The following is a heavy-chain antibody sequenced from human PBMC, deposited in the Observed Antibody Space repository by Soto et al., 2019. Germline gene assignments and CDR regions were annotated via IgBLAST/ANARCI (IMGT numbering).Heavy chain of an antibody. J-gene: IGHJ6*03. D-gene: IGHD3-3*01. CDR1: GFTFSSYG. CDR3: AKSPLDYDFWSGLTIPGYYMDV. CDR2: ISYDGSNK. Sequence: GGSLRLSCAASGFTFSSYGMHWVRQAPGKGLEWVAVISYDGSNKYYADSVKGRFTISRDNSKNTLYLQMNSLRAEDTAVYYCAKSPLDYDFWSGLTIPGYYMDVWGKGTTVTVSS. V-gene: IGHV3-30*18.